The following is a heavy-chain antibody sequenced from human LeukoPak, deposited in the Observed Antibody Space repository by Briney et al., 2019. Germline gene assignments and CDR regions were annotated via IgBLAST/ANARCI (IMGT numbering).Heavy chain of an antibody. D-gene: IGHD3-22*01. CDR1: GGSINSRPYS. V-gene: IGHV4-39*01. CDR2: FYYSGST. Sequence: SETLSLTCTVSGGSINSRPYSWGWIRQPPGKGLEWLGSFYYSGSTYYKPSLKSRVTISVDTSKNQFSLRLSSVIAADTAVYYCARASYSYDINGWVPFDYWGQGTLVTVFS. CDR3: ARASYSYDINGWVPFDY. J-gene: IGHJ4*02.